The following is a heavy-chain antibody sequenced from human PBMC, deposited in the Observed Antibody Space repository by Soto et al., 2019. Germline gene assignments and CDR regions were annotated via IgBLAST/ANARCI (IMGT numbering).Heavy chain of an antibody. D-gene: IGHD1-1*01. CDR3: ARENWNTPSGYMDV. CDR1: GFTLSYYW. CDR2: LRQDGSQE. J-gene: IGHJ6*03. Sequence: EVQLEESGGGLVQPGGSLRLSCAASGFTLSYYWMSWVRQAPGKGLEWVANLRQDGSQEKYVDSVKGRFTISRDNAKQSVYLEMNRLTVEDTALYYCARENWNTPSGYMDVWGKGTTVTVSS. V-gene: IGHV3-7*01.